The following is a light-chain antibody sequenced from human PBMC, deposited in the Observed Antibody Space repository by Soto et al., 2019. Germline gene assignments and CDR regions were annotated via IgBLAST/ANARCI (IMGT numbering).Light chain of an antibody. V-gene: IGKV3-11*01. CDR3: QQRSNWPSIT. J-gene: IGKJ5*01. Sequence: EIVMTQSPATLSVSPGERATLSCRASQSVSNYLAWYQQKPGQAPRLLIYGASSRATGIPARFSGSGSGTDFTLTISSLEPEDFAVYYCQQRSNWPSITFGQGTRLEIK. CDR2: GAS. CDR1: QSVSNY.